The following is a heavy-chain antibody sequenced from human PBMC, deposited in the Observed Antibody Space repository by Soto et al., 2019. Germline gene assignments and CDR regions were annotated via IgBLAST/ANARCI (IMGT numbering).Heavy chain of an antibody. CDR1: GFTVSSNY. J-gene: IGHJ6*03. Sequence: GGSLRLSCAASGFTVSSNYMSWVRQAPGKGLEWVSVIYSGGSTYYADSVKGRFTVSRDNSKNTLYLQMNSLRAEDTAVYYCQQLNQYYFYYMDVWGKGTTVTVSS. CDR2: IYSGGST. D-gene: IGHD6-13*01. V-gene: IGHV3-66*01. CDR3: QQLNQYYFYYMDV.